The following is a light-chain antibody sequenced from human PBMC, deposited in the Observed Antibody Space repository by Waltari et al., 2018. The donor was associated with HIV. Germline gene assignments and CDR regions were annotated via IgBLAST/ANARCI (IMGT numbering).Light chain of an antibody. V-gene: IGLV1-47*01. Sequence: QSVLTQPASASGTPGQRVTFSCSGSSSNIGNNYLYWYQQLPGTAPKVLIYRSNQRPSGVTDRVSGSKSGTSASLAISWLRSEDEADYYCAAWDDSLSGPVFGGGTKVTVL. CDR2: RSN. CDR1: SSNIGNNY. J-gene: IGLJ3*02. CDR3: AAWDDSLSGPV.